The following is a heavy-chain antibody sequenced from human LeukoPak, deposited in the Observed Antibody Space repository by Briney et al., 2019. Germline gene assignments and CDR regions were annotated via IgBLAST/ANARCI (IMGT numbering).Heavy chain of an antibody. V-gene: IGHV4-34*01. Sequence: TASETLSLTCAVYGGSFSGYYWSWIRQPPGKGLEWIGEINHSGSTNYNPSLKSRVTISVDTSKNQFSLKLSSVTAADTAVYYCARHGRGGRGWYYYYMDVWGKGTTVTISS. CDR2: INHSGST. D-gene: IGHD4-23*01. CDR3: ARHGRGGRGWYYYYMDV. J-gene: IGHJ6*03. CDR1: GGSFSGYY.